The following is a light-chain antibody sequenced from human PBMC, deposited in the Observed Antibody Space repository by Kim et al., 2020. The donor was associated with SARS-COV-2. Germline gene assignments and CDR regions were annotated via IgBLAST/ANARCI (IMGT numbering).Light chain of an antibody. CDR1: NIGSKS. Sequence: APRNTPRSTCGGNNIGSKSVHWYQQQPGQAPVLVIYYDSDRPSGIPERFSGSNSGNTATLTISRVEAGDEADYYCQVWDSSSDHPVFGGGTQLTVL. CDR3: QVWDSSSDHPV. J-gene: IGLJ2*01. CDR2: YDS. V-gene: IGLV3-21*04.